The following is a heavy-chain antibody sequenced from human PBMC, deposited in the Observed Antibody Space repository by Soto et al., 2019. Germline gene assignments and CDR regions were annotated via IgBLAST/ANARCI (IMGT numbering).Heavy chain of an antibody. Sequence: QVQLQESGPGLVKPSGTLSLTCSVSGGSISTNNWWSWVRQSPGKGLEWIGEIYHGRSTNYNPSLMNRITILRADPRYHFALRLKSVTAADTAIYYCARESGSITVRGPFDIWGQGTLVTVSS. J-gene: IGHJ3*02. V-gene: IGHV4-4*02. CDR2: IYHGRST. CDR3: ARESGSITVRGPFDI. D-gene: IGHD3-16*01. CDR1: GGSISTNNW.